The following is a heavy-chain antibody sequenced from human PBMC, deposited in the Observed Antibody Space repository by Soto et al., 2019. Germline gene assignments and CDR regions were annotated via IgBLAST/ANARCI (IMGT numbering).Heavy chain of an antibody. Sequence: EVQLLESGGGLVQPGGSLRLSCAASGFTFSSYAMSWVRQAPGKGLEWVSAIIGSGGSTYSADYVKGRFTISRDNSKNTMYLQMNSLRAEDTAVYYCTKDVRVEVPAAMSLDYWGQGTLVTVSS. CDR3: TKDVRVEVPAAMSLDY. V-gene: IGHV3-23*01. CDR2: IIGSGGST. CDR1: GFTFSSYA. J-gene: IGHJ4*02. D-gene: IGHD2-2*01.